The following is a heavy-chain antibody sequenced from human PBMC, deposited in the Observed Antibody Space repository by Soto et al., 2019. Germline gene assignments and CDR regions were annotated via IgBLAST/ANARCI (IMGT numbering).Heavy chain of an antibody. D-gene: IGHD3-10*01. CDR1: GGSFSGYY. J-gene: IGHJ4*02. CDR3: ARAFTHLGPFDY. CDR2: INHSGST. V-gene: IGHV4-34*01. Sequence: NPSETLSLTCAVYGGSFSGYYWSWIRQPPGKGLEWIGEINHSGSTNYNPSLKSRVTISVDTSKNQFSLKLSSVTAADTAVYYCARAFTHLGPFDYWGQGTLVTVSS.